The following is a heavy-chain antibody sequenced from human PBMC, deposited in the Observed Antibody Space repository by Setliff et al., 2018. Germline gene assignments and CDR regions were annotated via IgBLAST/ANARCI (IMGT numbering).Heavy chain of an antibody. CDR2: INAGNGNT. Sequence: ASVKVSCKASGYAFINFYMHWVRQAPGQRLEWMGWINAGNGNTKYSQKFQGRVTMTRDTSTSTFYMEVNILRSDDTAVYYCARGGMAAANRKGVFEYWGQGTLVTVSS. D-gene: IGHD6-13*01. J-gene: IGHJ4*02. V-gene: IGHV1-3*01. CDR3: ARGGMAAANRKGVFEY. CDR1: GYAFINFY.